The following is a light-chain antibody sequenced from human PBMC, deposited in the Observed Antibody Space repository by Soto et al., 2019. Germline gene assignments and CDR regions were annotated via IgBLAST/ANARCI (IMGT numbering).Light chain of an antibody. J-gene: IGKJ1*01. CDR2: HAS. V-gene: IGKV1-5*01. Sequence: IEMTQSPSTLSASVGDRVTITCRASQSISNWLAWYQQKPGKAPKVLIYHASNLQSGVPSRISGSASGTEFTLTISSLESDDFATYYCQQYHRYSTFGQGTKVDIK. CDR3: QQYHRYST. CDR1: QSISNW.